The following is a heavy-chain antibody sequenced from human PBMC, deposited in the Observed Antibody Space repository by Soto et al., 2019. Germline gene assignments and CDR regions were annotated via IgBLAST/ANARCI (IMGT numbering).Heavy chain of an antibody. CDR2: ITSSRSNFT. Sequence: LRLSCAASGFTFSDYYMSWIRQAPGKGLEWVSYITSSRSNFTNYADSVKGRFTISRDNAKNSVYLQMDSLRVEDTAVYYCVRDRGYSGFFYWGQGALVTVSS. CDR3: VRDRGYSGFFY. D-gene: IGHD5-12*01. J-gene: IGHJ4*02. V-gene: IGHV3-11*06. CDR1: GFTFSDYY.